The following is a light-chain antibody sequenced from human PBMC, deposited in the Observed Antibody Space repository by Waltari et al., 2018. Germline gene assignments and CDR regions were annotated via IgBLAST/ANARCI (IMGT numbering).Light chain of an antibody. V-gene: IGLV2-14*03. CDR1: DGDVGAYDF. CDR3: SSYTTSSAPGV. CDR2: YVS. Sequence: QPALPQPASVSGSPGQSITISCSGTDGDVGAYDFFSWYQQHPGKAPHLIIYYVSNRPSGISNRFSASKSGNTASLTISGLQAEDEADYYCSSYTTSSAPGVFGTGTRVTVL. J-gene: IGLJ1*01.